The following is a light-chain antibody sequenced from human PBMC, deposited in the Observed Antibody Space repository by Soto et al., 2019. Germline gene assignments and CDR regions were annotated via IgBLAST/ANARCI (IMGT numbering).Light chain of an antibody. Sequence: QSVLTQPASVSGSPGQSITISCTGTSSDVGGYNYVSWYQQHPGKAPKLMISEVSSRPSGVSNRFSGSKSGNTAPLTISGLQAEDEADYYCSSYTSSSTRVFGGGTKLTVL. CDR3: SSYTSSSTRV. CDR2: EVS. V-gene: IGLV2-14*01. J-gene: IGLJ2*01. CDR1: SSDVGGYNY.